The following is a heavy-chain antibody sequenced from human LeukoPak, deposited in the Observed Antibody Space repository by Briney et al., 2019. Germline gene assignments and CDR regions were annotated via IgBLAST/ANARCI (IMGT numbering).Heavy chain of an antibody. Sequence: GGSLRLSCAASGFTFSSYAVTWVRQAPGKGLEWVSYISRSSSSIYYADSVKGRFTISRDNAKNSLYLQMNSLRAEDTAVYYCARGHSVDTAMNWGQGTLVTVSS. V-gene: IGHV3-48*01. D-gene: IGHD5-18*01. J-gene: IGHJ4*02. CDR2: ISRSSSSI. CDR1: GFTFSSYA. CDR3: ARGHSVDTAMN.